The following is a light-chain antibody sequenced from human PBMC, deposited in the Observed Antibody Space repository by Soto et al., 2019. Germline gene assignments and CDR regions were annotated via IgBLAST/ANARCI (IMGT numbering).Light chain of an antibody. Sequence: ERVMTQSPATLSVSPGERATLSCRASQSISSNLAWYQQKPGQAPRLLIYGASTRATGIPARFSGSGSGTEFTLTISSLQSEDFATYYCQQFYSWQFTFGQGTKLEIK. V-gene: IGKV3-15*01. CDR1: QSISSN. J-gene: IGKJ2*01. CDR2: GAS. CDR3: QQFYSWQFT.